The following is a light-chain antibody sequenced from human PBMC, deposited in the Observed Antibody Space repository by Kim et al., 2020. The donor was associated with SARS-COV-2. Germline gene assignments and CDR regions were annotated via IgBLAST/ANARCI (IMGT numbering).Light chain of an antibody. CDR1: ESVRDNY. Sequence: EIVLTQSPGTLSLAPGDRATLSCRASESVRDNYLAWYQLNPGQAPRLLIFDASRRATGIPDRFSGSGSATDFALTINRLEPEDFTVYYCPQYGSARITFGQGTRLGIK. CDR2: DAS. V-gene: IGKV3-20*01. J-gene: IGKJ5*01. CDR3: PQYGSARIT.